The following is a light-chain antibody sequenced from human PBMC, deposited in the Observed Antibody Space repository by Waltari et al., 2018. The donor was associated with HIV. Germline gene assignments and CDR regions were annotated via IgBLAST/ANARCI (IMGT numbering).Light chain of an antibody. CDR1: SSDVAAYIH. CDR2: EVN. V-gene: IGLV2-14*01. Sequence: QSALTQPVSVSGSPGQSITIPCTRTSSDVAAYIHYPWFQQHPIKLPNFIICEVNTRPSGVSNRFSGSNRGNTAALTISGLQADDEADYYCSSYTTRSTRVFGGGTKLTVL. CDR3: SSYTTRSTRV. J-gene: IGLJ2*01.